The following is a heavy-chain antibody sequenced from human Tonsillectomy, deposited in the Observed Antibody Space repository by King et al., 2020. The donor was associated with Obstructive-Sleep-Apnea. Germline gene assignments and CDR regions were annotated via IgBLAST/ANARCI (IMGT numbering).Heavy chain of an antibody. CDR3: ARDGSGYDSYNWFDP. CDR2: ISSSSSYT. CDR1: GFTFSDYY. Sequence: VQLVESGGALVKPGGSLRLSCAASGFTFSDYYMSWIRQAPGKGLGWGSYISSSSSYTNYADSVKGRFTTSRDNAKNSLYLQMNSLRAGDTAVYYCARDGSGYDSYNWFDPWGQGTLVTVSS. V-gene: IGHV3-11*06. D-gene: IGHD5-12*01. J-gene: IGHJ5*02.